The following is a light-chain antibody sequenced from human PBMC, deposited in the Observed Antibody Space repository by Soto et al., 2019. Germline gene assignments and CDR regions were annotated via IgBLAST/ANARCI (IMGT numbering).Light chain of an antibody. CDR2: GAS. J-gene: IGKJ2*01. CDR3: QQYGSSPDT. CDR1: QSVSSSY. Sequence: EIVLTQSPGTLSLSPGERATLSCRASQSVSSSYLAGYQQKPGQAHRLLIYGASSRATGIPDRFSGSGSGTDVTLTISRLEPEDFAVYYCQQYGSSPDTFGQGNKLEIK. V-gene: IGKV3-20*01.